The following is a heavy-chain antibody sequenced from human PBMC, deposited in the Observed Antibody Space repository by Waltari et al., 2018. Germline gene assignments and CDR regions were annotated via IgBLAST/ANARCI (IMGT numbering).Heavy chain of an antibody. V-gene: IGHV1-46*01. CDR3: ATDTGALWMDV. J-gene: IGHJ6*02. Sequence: QVQLVQSGAEVKKPGASVKISCKTSEYTFASAYVHWVRQAPGQGLEWMGIINPVGGSQIYARRFQGRVTMTRDTSTSTVYMELSSLKSEDTAVYYCATDTGALWMDVWGQGTTVTVSS. D-gene: IGHD2-21*01. CDR1: EYTFASAY. CDR2: INPVGGSQ.